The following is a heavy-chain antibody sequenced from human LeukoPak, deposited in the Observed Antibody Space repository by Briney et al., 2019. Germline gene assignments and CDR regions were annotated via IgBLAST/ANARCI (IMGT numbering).Heavy chain of an antibody. Sequence: ASVKVSCKASGYTFTSYDINWVRQATGQGLEWMGWMNPNSDNTGYAQKFQGRVTMTRNTSRSTAYMELSSLRSEDTAVYYCARESGYSYGYSFRYWGQGTLVTVSS. D-gene: IGHD5-18*01. V-gene: IGHV1-8*01. J-gene: IGHJ4*02. CDR3: ARESGYSYGYSFRY. CDR1: GYTFTSYD. CDR2: MNPNSDNT.